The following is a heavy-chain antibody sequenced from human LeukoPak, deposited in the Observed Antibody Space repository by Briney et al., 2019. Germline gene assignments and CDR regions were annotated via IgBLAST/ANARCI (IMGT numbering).Heavy chain of an antibody. J-gene: IGHJ6*04. V-gene: IGHV3-48*03. Sequence: PGGSLRLSCAASGFTFSSYEMNWVRQARGKGLEWVSYISSSGSTIYYADSVKGRFTISRDNAKNSLYLQMNSLTAEDTAVYYCAELGIPMIGGVWGKGTTVTISS. D-gene: IGHD3-10*02. CDR3: AELGIPMIGGV. CDR1: GFTFSSYE. CDR2: ISSSGSTI.